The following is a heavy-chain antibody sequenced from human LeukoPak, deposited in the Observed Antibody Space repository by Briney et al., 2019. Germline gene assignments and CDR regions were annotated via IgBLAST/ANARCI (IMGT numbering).Heavy chain of an antibody. CDR2: VYYIRNT. CDR1: GGSISSGGNY. J-gene: IGHJ5*01. CDR3: ARQERRGYVDSSDYEGRWFDS. V-gene: IGHV4-31*03. D-gene: IGHD3-22*01. Sequence: PSETLSLTCTVSGGSISSGGNYWSWIRQHPGKDLEWIGYVYYIRNTFYNPSLKSRVTISVDTSKNQFSLNLTSVTAADTAVYYCARQERRGYVDSSDYEGRWFDSWGQGALITVSS.